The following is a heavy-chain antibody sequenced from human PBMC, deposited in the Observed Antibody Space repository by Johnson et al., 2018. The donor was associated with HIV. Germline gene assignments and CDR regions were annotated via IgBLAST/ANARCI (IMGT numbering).Heavy chain of an antibody. Sequence: VQLVESGGGLVQPGGSLRLSCAASGFTVSSNYMSWVRQAPGKGLEWVSVIYSGGSTYYADSVKGRFTISRDNSKNTLYLQMNSLRAEDTAVYYCARDASYYGSANDAFDIWDQGTRVTVSS. CDR1: GFTVSSNY. V-gene: IGHV3-66*01. CDR3: ARDASYYGSANDAFDI. CDR2: IYSGGST. D-gene: IGHD3-10*01. J-gene: IGHJ3*02.